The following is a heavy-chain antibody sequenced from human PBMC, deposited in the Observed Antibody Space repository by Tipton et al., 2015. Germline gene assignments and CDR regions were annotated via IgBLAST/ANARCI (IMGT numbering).Heavy chain of an antibody. CDR2: IYYSGPT. CDR1: GGSISSGGYY. J-gene: IGHJ6*02. D-gene: IGHD1-1*01. Sequence: TLSLTCTVSGGSISSGGYYWSWIRQHPGKGLEWIGYIYYSGPTFYNPSLKSRVFISVDTSKNQFFLNLSSVTAADTAVYYCTRDYWNDRRGLYGVDVWGQGTTVIVSS. V-gene: IGHV4-31*03. CDR3: TRDYWNDRRGLYGVDV.